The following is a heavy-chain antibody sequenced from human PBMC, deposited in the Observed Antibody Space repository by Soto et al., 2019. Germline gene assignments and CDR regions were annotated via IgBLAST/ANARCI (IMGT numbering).Heavy chain of an antibody. D-gene: IGHD5-18*01. CDR1: GGTFSSYA. CDR3: ARVDTAMVTGYYGMDV. CDR2: IIPIFGTA. J-gene: IGHJ6*02. Sequence: QVQLVQSGAEVKKPGSSVKVSCKASGGTFSSYAISWVRQAPGQGLEWMGGIIPIFGTANYAQKFQGRVTITADESTSTAYMELSSLRSEDTAMYYCARVDTAMVTGYYGMDVWGQGTTVTVSS. V-gene: IGHV1-69*01.